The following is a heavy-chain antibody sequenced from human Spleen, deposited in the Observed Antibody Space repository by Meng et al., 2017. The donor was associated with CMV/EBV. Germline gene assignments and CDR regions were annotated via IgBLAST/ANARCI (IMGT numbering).Heavy chain of an antibody. CDR3: ARVDYYDSSGCFY. CDR1: GGSISSSHW. D-gene: IGHD3-22*01. J-gene: IGHJ4*02. CDR2: IYYSGST. Sequence: AVSGGSISSSHWWSWVRQPPGKGLEWIGEIYYSGSTNYNPSLKSRVTISVDRSKNQFSLKLNSVTAADTAMYYCARVDYYDSSGCFYWGQGTLVTVSS. V-gene: IGHV4-4*02.